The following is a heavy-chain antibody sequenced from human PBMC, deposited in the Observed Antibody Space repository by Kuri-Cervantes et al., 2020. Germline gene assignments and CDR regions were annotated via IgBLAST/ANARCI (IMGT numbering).Heavy chain of an antibody. Sequence: GESLKISCAAPGFTSSSYDMHWVRQATGKGLEWVSAIGTAGDTYYPGSVKGRFTISRENAKNSLYLQMNSLRAGDTAVYYCARSIVSTIFGVVISGHAFDIWGQGTMVTVSS. V-gene: IGHV3-13*01. CDR3: ARSIVSTIFGVVISGHAFDI. CDR1: GFTSSSYD. J-gene: IGHJ3*02. CDR2: IGTAGDT. D-gene: IGHD3-3*01.